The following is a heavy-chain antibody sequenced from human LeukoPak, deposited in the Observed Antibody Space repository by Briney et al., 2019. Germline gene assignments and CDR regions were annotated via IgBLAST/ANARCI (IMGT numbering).Heavy chain of an antibody. CDR2: IESDGSDR. J-gene: IGHJ1*01. D-gene: IGHD3-10*01. Sequence: SGGSLRLSCAVSGFTFSQYYMGWVRQAPGKGLEWVAIIESDGSDRKYVDSVKGRLTISRDNAKNSLYLQMSSLTAEDTAIYFCTFLVREPQHWGRGTLVTVSS. CDR1: GFTFSQYY. CDR3: TFLVREPQH. V-gene: IGHV3-7*01.